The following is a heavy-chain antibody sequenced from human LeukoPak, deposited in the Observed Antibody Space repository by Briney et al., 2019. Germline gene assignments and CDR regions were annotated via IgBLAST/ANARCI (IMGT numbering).Heavy chain of an antibody. CDR1: GFTFYDYA. D-gene: IGHD3-10*01. Sequence: GGSLRLSCVPSGFTFYDYAMHWVRHAPGKGLEWVSGITWNGANIDYADSVKGRFTMSRDNAKNSLYLQMNSLRAEDTALYYCAKARSSQMDYFDYWGQGTLVTVSS. V-gene: IGHV3-9*01. CDR2: ITWNGANI. J-gene: IGHJ4*02. CDR3: AKARSSQMDYFDY.